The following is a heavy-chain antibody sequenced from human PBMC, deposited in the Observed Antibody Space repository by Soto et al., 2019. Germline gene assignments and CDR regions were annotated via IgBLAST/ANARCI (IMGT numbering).Heavy chain of an antibody. CDR2: ISYDGSNK. CDR3: ARDGGWELLLDYYYYGMDV. V-gene: IGHV3-30-3*01. Sequence: QVQLVESGGGVVQPGRSLRLSCAASGFTFSSYAMHWVRQAPGKGLEWVAVISYDGSNKYYADSVKGRFTISRDNSKNTLYLQMNSLGAEDTAVYYCARDGGWELLLDYYYYGMDVWGQGTTVTVSS. J-gene: IGHJ6*02. CDR1: GFTFSSYA. D-gene: IGHD1-26*01.